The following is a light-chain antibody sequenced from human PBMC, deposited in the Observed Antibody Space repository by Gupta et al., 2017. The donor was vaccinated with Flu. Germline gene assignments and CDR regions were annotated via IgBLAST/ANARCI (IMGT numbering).Light chain of an antibody. CDR2: QAS. Sequence: PSTLSASVGDRVTITCRASQSIRNWLAWYQQKPGKAPNLLIYQASSLQSGVPSRFSGSGSGTEFTLTISSLQPDDFATYYCQQDDTYSGTFGQGTKLEIK. V-gene: IGKV1-5*03. J-gene: IGKJ2*01. CDR1: QSIRNW. CDR3: QQDDTYSGT.